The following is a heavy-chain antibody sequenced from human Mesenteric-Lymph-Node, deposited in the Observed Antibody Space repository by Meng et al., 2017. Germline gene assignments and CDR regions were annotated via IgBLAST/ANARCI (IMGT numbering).Heavy chain of an antibody. Sequence: RQRRASGSGLVNPSHPPSLTCAVSGGSISSGGYSWSWIRQPPGKGLEWIGYIYYTGSTYYNPSLRSRITISVDTSKNQFSLRLRSVTAADTAVYYCARGYYDSSGYGYWYFDLWGRGTLVTVSS. CDR2: IYYTGST. V-gene: IGHV4-30-2*05. J-gene: IGHJ2*01. CDR1: GGSISSGGYS. D-gene: IGHD3-22*01. CDR3: ARGYYDSSGYGYWYFDL.